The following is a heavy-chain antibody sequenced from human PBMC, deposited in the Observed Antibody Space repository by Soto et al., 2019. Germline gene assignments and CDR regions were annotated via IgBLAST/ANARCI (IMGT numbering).Heavy chain of an antibody. CDR1: GFSLSTPAVS. V-gene: IGHV2-5*02. J-gene: IGHJ6*02. CDR3: VHTSYGDWIYYPGMDV. CDR2: IYWDDDK. D-gene: IGHD4-17*01. Sequence: QITLKESGPTLVKPTQTLTLTCTFSGFSLSTPAVSVGWIRQPPGKALEWLALIYWDDDKRYSPSLKSRLTIPKDTSKNQVVLTLTNMDPVDAGTYYCVHTSYGDWIYYPGMDVWGQGTTVTVSS.